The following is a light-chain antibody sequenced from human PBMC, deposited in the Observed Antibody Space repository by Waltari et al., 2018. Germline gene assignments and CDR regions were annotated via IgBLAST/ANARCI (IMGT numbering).Light chain of an antibody. Sequence: QSVLTQPPSASGTPGQSILISCSGSSSNIGDNTVTWYQQVPGTAPKLLIYGTRERPSGVSNRLSGSKSGTSASLAISALQPEDEADYYCAAWDDSLNGPVFGTGTKATVL. CDR3: AAWDDSLNGPV. J-gene: IGLJ1*01. CDR1: SSNIGDNT. V-gene: IGLV1-44*01. CDR2: GTR.